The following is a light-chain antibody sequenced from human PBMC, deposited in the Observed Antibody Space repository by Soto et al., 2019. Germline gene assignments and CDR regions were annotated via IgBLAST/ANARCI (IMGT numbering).Light chain of an antibody. CDR3: QPRSNWPPVT. Sequence: EIVLTQSPATLSLSPGERATLSCRASQSVSSYLAWYQQKPGQAPRLLIYDASNRATGIPARFSGSGSGTDFTHTISSLEPEDFAVYYCQPRSNWPPVTFGPGTKVDIK. CDR2: DAS. J-gene: IGKJ3*01. V-gene: IGKV3-11*01. CDR1: QSVSSY.